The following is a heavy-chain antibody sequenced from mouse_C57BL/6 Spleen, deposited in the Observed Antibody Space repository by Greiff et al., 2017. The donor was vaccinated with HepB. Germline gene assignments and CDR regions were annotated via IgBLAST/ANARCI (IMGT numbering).Heavy chain of an antibody. Sequence: VQLQESGPGLVASSQSLSITCTVSGFSLTSYGVHWVRPPPGKCLELLGVIWAGGSTNYNSALMSRLCISKDNSKSQVFLKMNSLQTDDTAMYYCARLEEIWGQGTTLTVSS. J-gene: IGHJ2*01. V-gene: IGHV2-9*02. CDR2: IWAGGST. CDR1: GFSLTSYG. CDR3: ARLEEI.